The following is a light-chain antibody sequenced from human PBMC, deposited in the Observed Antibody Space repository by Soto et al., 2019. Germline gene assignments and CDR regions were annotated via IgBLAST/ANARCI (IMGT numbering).Light chain of an antibody. Sequence: QSALTQPPSVSGAPGQRVTISCTGSSSNIGTGYDVHWYQHLPGTAPKLLIYGNSNRPSGVPDRFSGSKSGTSASLAITGLQAEDEADYYCQSYDSSLSGVVFGGGTKLTVL. CDR2: GNS. CDR3: QSYDSSLSGVV. CDR1: SSNIGTGYD. J-gene: IGLJ2*01. V-gene: IGLV1-40*01.